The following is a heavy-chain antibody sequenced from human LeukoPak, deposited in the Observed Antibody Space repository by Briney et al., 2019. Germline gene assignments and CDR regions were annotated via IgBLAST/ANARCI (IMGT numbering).Heavy chain of an antibody. CDR3: ARGRRLGFDP. V-gene: IGHV4-39*07. CDR2: IYYSGST. D-gene: IGHD5-12*01. CDR1: GGSISSISYC. Sequence: PSETLSLTCTVSGGSISSISYCWGWIRQPPGKGLEWIGSIYYSGSTSYNPSLESRVTISVDTSKNQFSLKLSSVTAADTAVYYCARGRRLGFDPWGQGTLVTVSS. J-gene: IGHJ5*02.